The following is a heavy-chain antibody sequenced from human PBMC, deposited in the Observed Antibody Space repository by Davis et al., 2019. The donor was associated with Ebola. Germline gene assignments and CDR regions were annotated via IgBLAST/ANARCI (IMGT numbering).Heavy chain of an antibody. D-gene: IGHD6-6*01. CDR2: INPNSGGT. J-gene: IGHJ6*02. V-gene: IGHV1-2*04. CDR1: GYTFTGYY. Sequence: ASVKVSCKASGYTFTGYYMYWVRQAPGQGLEWMGWINPNSGGTNYAQKFQGWVTMTRDTSISTAYMELSRLRSDDTAVYYCARESIAARRTYYGMDVWGQGTTVTVSS. CDR3: ARESIAARRTYYGMDV.